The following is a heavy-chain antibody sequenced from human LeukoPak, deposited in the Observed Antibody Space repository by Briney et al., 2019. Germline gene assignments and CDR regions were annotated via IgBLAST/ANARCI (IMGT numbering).Heavy chain of an antibody. CDR1: GFTFSSYA. Sequence: GGSLRLSCAASGFTFSSYAISWVRHAPGKGLEWVSAISGSGGSTYYADSVKGRFTISRDNSKNTLYLQMSSLRAEDTAVYYCAKDNDYRPGYWGQGTLVTVSS. CDR2: ISGSGGST. D-gene: IGHD4-11*01. CDR3: AKDNDYRPGY. V-gene: IGHV3-23*01. J-gene: IGHJ4*02.